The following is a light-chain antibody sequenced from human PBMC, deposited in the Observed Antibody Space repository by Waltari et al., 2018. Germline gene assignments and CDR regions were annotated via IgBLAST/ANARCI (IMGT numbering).Light chain of an antibody. V-gene: IGKV3-20*01. Sequence: EIVLTQSPGTLSLSPGERATLSCRASPSVSSSYLAWYQQKPGQAPRLLIYGASSRATGIPDRCSGSGSGTDFTLTISRLEPEDFAVYYCQQYGSSITFGQGTRLEIK. J-gene: IGKJ5*01. CDR3: QQYGSSIT. CDR1: PSVSSSY. CDR2: GAS.